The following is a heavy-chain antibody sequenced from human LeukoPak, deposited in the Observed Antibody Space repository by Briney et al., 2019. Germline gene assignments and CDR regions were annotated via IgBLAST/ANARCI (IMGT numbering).Heavy chain of an antibody. Sequence: KSGGSLRLSCAASGFTFSDYYMSWIRQAPGKGLEWVSYISSSSSYTNYADSVKGRFTISRDNAKNSLFLQMNSLRAEDTAVYYCAGAPSSGWYPNWFDPWGQGTLVTVSS. D-gene: IGHD6-19*01. V-gene: IGHV3-11*06. CDR3: AGAPSSGWYPNWFDP. CDR2: ISSSSSYT. J-gene: IGHJ5*02. CDR1: GFTFSDYY.